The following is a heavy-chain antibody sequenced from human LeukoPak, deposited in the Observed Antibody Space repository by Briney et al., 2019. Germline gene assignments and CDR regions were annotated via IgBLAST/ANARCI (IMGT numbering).Heavy chain of an antibody. D-gene: IGHD1-26*01. CDR3: ARYREVGTTVDY. V-gene: IGHV4-39*01. CDR2: IYYSGNT. J-gene: IGHJ4*02. CDR1: GVSISSSNSY. Sequence: SEALSLTCTASGVSISSSNSYWGWIRQPPGKGLEWIGSIYYSGNTYYNASLKSQVSISIDTSKNQFSLRLTSVTAADTAVYYCARYREVGTTVDYWGQGTLVTVSS.